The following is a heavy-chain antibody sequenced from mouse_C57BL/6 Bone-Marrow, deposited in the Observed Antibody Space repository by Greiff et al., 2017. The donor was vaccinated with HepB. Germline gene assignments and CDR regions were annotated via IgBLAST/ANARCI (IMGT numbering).Heavy chain of an antibody. V-gene: IGHV5-15*01. J-gene: IGHJ1*03. CDR2: ISNLAYSI. CDR1: GFTFSDYG. CDR3: ARRGITTVVAHWYFDV. Sequence: DVKLVESGGGLVQPGGSLKLSCAASGFTFSDYGMAWVRQAPRKGPEWVAFISNLAYSIYYADTVTGRFTISRENAKNTLYLEMSSLRSEDTAMYYCARRGITTVVAHWYFDVWGTGTTVTVSS. D-gene: IGHD1-1*01.